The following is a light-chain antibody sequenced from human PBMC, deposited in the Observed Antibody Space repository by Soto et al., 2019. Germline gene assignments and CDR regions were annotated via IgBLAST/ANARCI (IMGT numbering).Light chain of an antibody. V-gene: IGLV2-23*02. J-gene: IGLJ3*02. Sequence: QSALIQPASVSGSPGQSITISCTGTSGDVGTYNLVSWYQQYPGKAPKLMIYDVTKRPSGASNRFSGSKSGNTASLTISGLQSEDEAHYYCSSYADTFSSGVFGGGTKLTVL. CDR3: SSYADTFSSGV. CDR2: DVT. CDR1: SGDVGTYNL.